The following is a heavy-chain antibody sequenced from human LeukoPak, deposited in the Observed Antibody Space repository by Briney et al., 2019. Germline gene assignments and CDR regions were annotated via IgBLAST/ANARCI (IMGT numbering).Heavy chain of an antibody. V-gene: IGHV1-18*04. D-gene: IGHD6-19*01. J-gene: IGHJ4*02. CDR2: ISAYNGNT. CDR1: GYTFTSYG. Sequence: ASVKVSRKASGYTFTSYGISWVRQAPGQGLEWMGWISAYNGNTDYAQKLQGRVTMTTDTSTSTAYMELRSLRSDDTAVYYCASSIAVAGTGLLVYCGQGTLVTVSS. CDR3: ASSIAVAGTGLLVY.